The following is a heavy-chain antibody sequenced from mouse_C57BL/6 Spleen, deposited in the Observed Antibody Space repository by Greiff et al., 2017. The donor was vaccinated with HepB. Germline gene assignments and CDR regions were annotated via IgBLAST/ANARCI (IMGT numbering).Heavy chain of an antibody. CDR3: ARDEEVGDYFDY. D-gene: IGHD1-1*02. Sequence: EVQLQQSGGGLVKPGGSLKLSCAASGFTFSSYAMSWVRQTPEKRLEWVATISDGGSYTYYPDNVKGRFTISRDNAKNNLYLQMSHLKSEDTAMYYCARDEEVGDYFDYWGQGTTLTVSS. CDR2: ISDGGSYT. J-gene: IGHJ2*01. V-gene: IGHV5-4*01. CDR1: GFTFSSYA.